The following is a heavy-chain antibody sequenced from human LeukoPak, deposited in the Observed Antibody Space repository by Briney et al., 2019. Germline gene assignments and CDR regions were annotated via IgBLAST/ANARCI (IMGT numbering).Heavy chain of an antibody. V-gene: IGHV4-59*01. CDR1: GGSISPYY. D-gene: IGHD3-10*02. CDR2: IYYSGNT. J-gene: IGHJ4*02. CDR3: ARSTGSTMLIDY. Sequence: PSETLSLTCTVSGGSISPYYWSWIRQPPGKGLEWLGYIYYSGNTDYNPSLKSRVAISVDTSKNQFSLKLSSVPAADTAVYYCARSTGSTMLIDYWGQGTLVTVSS.